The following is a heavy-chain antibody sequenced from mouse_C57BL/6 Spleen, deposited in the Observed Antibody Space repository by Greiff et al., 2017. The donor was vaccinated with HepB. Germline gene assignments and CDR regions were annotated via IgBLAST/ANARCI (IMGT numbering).Heavy chain of an antibody. CDR1: GYTFTDYY. V-gene: IGHV1-75*01. Sequence: VQLQQSGPELVKPGASVKISCKASGYTFTDYYINWVKQRPGQGLEWIGWIFPGSGSTYYNEKFKGKATLTVDKSSSTAYMLLSSLTSEDSAVYFCARSGYYGSRYYFDYWGQGTTLTVSS. CDR3: ARSGYYGSRYYFDY. D-gene: IGHD1-1*01. J-gene: IGHJ2*01. CDR2: IFPGSGST.